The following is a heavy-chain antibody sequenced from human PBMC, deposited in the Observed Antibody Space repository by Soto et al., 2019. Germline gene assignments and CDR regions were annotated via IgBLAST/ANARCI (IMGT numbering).Heavy chain of an antibody. CDR1: GGSVSSGSYY. CDR2: IYYSGST. D-gene: IGHD2-8*01. Sequence: QVQLQESGPGLVKPSETLSLTCTVSGGSVSSGSYYWSWIRQPPGKGLEWIGYIYYSGSTNYNPSLKSRVSMAVESSKNQFSLKLSSGTAGDTAVYSCASSMGVGPAGTTGVCSTTRHYYFYYWGQGTLVTVSS. J-gene: IGHJ4*02. CDR3: ASSMGVGPAGTTGVCSTTRHYYFYY. V-gene: IGHV4-61*01.